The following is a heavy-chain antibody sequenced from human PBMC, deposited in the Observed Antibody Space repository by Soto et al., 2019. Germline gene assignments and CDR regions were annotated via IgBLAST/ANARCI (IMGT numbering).Heavy chain of an antibody. CDR1: GFTFSSYA. CDR3: ATEWYVVVTAISDY. CDR2: ISGSGGST. V-gene: IGHV3-23*01. Sequence: GGSLRLSCAASGFTFSSYAMSFVRQAPGKGLEWVSSISGSGGSTYYADSVKGRFTISRDKSKNTLYLQMNSLRAEDTAVYYCATEWYVVVTAISDYWGQGTMVTVSS. J-gene: IGHJ4*02. D-gene: IGHD2-21*02.